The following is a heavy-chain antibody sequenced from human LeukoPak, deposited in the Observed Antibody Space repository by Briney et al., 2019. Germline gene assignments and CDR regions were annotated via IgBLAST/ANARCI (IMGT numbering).Heavy chain of an antibody. V-gene: IGHV4-39*02. Sequence: SETLSLTCTVSGGSISSGGYYWSWIRQHPGKGLEWIGSIYYSGSTYYNSSLKSRVTISVDTSKNQFSLKLSSLTAADTAVYYCARDRFGEYFDYWGQGTLVTVSS. CDR2: IYYSGST. CDR1: GGSISSGGYY. CDR3: ARDRFGEYFDY. J-gene: IGHJ4*02. D-gene: IGHD3-10*01.